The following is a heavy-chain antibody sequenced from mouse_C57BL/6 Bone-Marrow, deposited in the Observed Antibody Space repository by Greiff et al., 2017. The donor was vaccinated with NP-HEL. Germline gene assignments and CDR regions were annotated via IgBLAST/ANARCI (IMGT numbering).Heavy chain of an antibody. Sequence: QVQLQQSGPELVKPGASVKLSCKASGYTFTSYDINWVKQRPGQGLEWIGWIYPRDGSTKYNEKFKGKATLTVDTSSSTAYRELHSLTSEDSAVYFCARGGYYDYGVFAYWGQGTLVTVSA. CDR3: ARGGYYDYGVFAY. J-gene: IGHJ3*01. CDR2: IYPRDGST. V-gene: IGHV1-85*01. D-gene: IGHD2-4*01. CDR1: GYTFTSYD.